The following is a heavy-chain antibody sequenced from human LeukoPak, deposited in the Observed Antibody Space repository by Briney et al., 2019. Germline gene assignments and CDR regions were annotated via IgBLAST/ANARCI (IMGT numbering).Heavy chain of an antibody. CDR1: GFTFSTFA. D-gene: IGHD5-12*01. Sequence: PGGSLRLSCAASGFTFSTFAMSWVRQAPGKGLEWVSSISGSGGSTYYADSVKGRFTISRDNSKNTLYLQMNSLRAEDTAVYYCAKTLVATTYYFDYWGQGTLVTVSS. J-gene: IGHJ4*02. CDR2: ISGSGGST. V-gene: IGHV3-23*01. CDR3: AKTLVATTYYFDY.